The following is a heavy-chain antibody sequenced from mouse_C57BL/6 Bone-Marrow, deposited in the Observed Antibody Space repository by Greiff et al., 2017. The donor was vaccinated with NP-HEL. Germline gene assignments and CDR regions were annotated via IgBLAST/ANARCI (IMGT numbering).Heavy chain of an antibody. D-gene: IGHD1-1*01. Sequence: QVQLQQSGAELVRPGASVTLSCKASGYTFTDYEMHWVKQTPVHGLEWIGAIDPETGGTAYNQKFKGKAILTADKSSSTAYKELRSLTSEDSADYYCTRGNYYGSSYWYFDVWGTGTTVTVSS. CDR2: IDPETGGT. V-gene: IGHV1-15*01. CDR3: TRGNYYGSSYWYFDV. CDR1: GYTFTDYE. J-gene: IGHJ1*03.